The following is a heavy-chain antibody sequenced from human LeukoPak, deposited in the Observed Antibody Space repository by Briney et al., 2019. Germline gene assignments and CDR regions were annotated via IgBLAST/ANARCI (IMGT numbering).Heavy chain of an antibody. D-gene: IGHD3-9*01. Sequence: EASVKVSCKASGYVLSSYAMHWVRQAPGQRLEWMGWINGGNGNTKYSQKFQGRVTISRDTSASTAYMELSSLRSEDTAVYYCARDRIVYDILTGYSFDKWFDPWGQGTLVTVSS. CDR3: ARDRIVYDILTGYSFDKWFDP. V-gene: IGHV1-3*01. CDR1: GYVLSSYA. J-gene: IGHJ5*02. CDR2: INGGNGNT.